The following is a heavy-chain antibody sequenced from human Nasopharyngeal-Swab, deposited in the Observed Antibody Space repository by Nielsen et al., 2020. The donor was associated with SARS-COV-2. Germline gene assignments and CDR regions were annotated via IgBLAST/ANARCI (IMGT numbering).Heavy chain of an antibody. V-gene: IGHV3-74*01. CDR2: IKSDGSST. CDR1: GFTFSSYW. Sequence: LSLTCAASGFTFSSYWMHWVRQAPGKGLVWVARIKSDGSSTSYADSVKGRFTISRDNAKNTLYLQMNSLRAEDTAVYYCARAYYFDSWGQGTLVTVSS. J-gene: IGHJ4*02. CDR3: ARAYYFDS.